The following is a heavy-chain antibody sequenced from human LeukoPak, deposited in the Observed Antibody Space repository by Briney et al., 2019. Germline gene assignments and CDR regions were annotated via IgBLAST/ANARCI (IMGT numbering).Heavy chain of an antibody. CDR1: GGSISSGSYY. J-gene: IGHJ5*02. V-gene: IGHV4-61*02. CDR3: ARDIMYQLLDLNWFDP. D-gene: IGHD2-2*01. Sequence: SQTLSLTCTVSGGSISSGSYYWSWIRQPAGKGLEWIGRIYTSGSTNYNPSLKSRVTISVDTSKNQFSLKLSSVTAADTAVYYCARDIMYQLLDLNWFDPWGQGTLVTVSS. CDR2: IYTSGST.